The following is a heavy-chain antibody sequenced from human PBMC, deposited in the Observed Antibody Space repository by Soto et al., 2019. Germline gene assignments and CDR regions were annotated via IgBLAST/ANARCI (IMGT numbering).Heavy chain of an antibody. CDR3: ARGILRPNHYMDV. Sequence: QVQLQESGPGLVKPSQTLSLTCIVSGDSISRGGYFWTWIRHHPGKGPEWIGYIYDSGSAFYNPSLKSRVTMSVDTSKNQFSLNLRSVTAADTAVFYCARGILRPNHYMDVWGKGTAVAVSS. J-gene: IGHJ6*03. V-gene: IGHV4-31*03. D-gene: IGHD1-26*01. CDR2: IYDSGSA. CDR1: GDSISRGGYF.